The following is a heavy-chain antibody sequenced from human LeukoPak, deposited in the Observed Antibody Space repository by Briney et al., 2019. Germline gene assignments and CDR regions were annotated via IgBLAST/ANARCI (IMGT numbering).Heavy chain of an antibody. J-gene: IGHJ4*02. V-gene: IGHV3-23*01. CDR1: GFTFSSYA. CDR2: ISGSGTST. Sequence: GGSLRLSCAASGFTFSSYAMSRVRQAPGKGLEWVSGISGSGTSTFYADSVRGRFTISRDHSKNTLYLQMNSLRAGDTAVYYCAKVNYYESSDIGLFDYWGQGTLVTVSS. CDR3: AKVNYYESSDIGLFDY. D-gene: IGHD3-22*01.